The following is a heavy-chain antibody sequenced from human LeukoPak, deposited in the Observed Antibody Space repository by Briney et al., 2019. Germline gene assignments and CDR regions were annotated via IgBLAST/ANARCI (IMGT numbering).Heavy chain of an antibody. D-gene: IGHD3-10*01. J-gene: IGHJ4*02. CDR3: AKDYLKIGPFGDLEY. CDR2: IGYDGSNA. V-gene: IGHV3-33*06. CDR1: GFIFSNYG. Sequence: GRSLRLTCAASGFIFSNYGLHWVRQAPGKGLEWVAFIGYDGSNAYYGDSVKGRFTISRDNSKNTLYLQMNSLRAEDTAVYYCAKDYLKIGPFGDLEYWGQGTLVTVSS.